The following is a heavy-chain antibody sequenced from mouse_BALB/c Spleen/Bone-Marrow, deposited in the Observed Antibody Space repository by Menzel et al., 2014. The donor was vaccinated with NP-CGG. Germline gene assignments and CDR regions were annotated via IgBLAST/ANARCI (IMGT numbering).Heavy chain of an antibody. J-gene: IGHJ3*01. CDR3: ARSGDSSGYGFAY. V-gene: IGHV1S33*01. D-gene: IGHD3-2*01. Sequence: SGPELVKPGALVKISCKASGYTFTSXDXNWVXQRPXXGXEWIXXIYXXDGSTKYNEKFKGKATLTADKSSSTAYMQLSSLTSENSAVYFCARSGDSSGYGFAYWGQGTLVTVSA. CDR2: IYXXDGST. CDR1: GYTFTSXD.